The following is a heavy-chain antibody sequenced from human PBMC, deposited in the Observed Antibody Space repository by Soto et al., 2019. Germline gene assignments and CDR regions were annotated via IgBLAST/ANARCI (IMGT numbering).Heavy chain of an antibody. CDR1: GFTFTSSA. V-gene: IGHV1-58*01. D-gene: IGHD2-15*01. Sequence: QMQLVQSGPEVKKPGTSVKVSCKASGFTFTSSAVQWVRQARGQRLEWIGWIVVGSGNTNYAQKFQERVTITRDMSTSTAYMELRSLRSEDTAVYYCAAVGYCSGGSCLTRDYWGQGTLVTVSS. CDR3: AAVGYCSGGSCLTRDY. J-gene: IGHJ4*02. CDR2: IVVGSGNT.